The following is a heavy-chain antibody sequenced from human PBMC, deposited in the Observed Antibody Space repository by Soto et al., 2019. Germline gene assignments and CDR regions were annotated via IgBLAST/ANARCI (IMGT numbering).Heavy chain of an antibody. J-gene: IGHJ3*02. V-gene: IGHV4-39*01. CDR2: VYYTGIT. CDR3: ARQGRPGYCTGGNCYPTFDI. CDR1: GSSMSSSAYY. Sequence: QMHLQQSGPGLVKPSETLSLTCTVAGSSMSSSAYYWGWIRQPPGKGLEWIGSVYYTGITDYKSSLESRVSISADTSKNQFSLRLTSLSAADTAIYFCARQGRPGYCTGGNCYPTFDIWGPGTMVIVSS. D-gene: IGHD2-15*01.